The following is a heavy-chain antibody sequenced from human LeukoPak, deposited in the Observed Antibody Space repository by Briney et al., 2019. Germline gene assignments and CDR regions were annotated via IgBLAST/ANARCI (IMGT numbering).Heavy chain of an antibody. D-gene: IGHD3-22*01. J-gene: IGHJ6*02. CDR2: ISVYNGNT. Sequence: ASVKVSCKASGYTFTRYGISWVRQDPGQGLEWMGWISVYNGNTNYTQKVQGRVTVTTETSTSTAYMELRSLRSDDTAVYYCARDYTYDSSGYWQSYYYYYGMDVWGQGTTVTVSS. CDR3: ARDYTYDSSGYWQSYYYYYGMDV. V-gene: IGHV1-18*01. CDR1: GYTFTRYG.